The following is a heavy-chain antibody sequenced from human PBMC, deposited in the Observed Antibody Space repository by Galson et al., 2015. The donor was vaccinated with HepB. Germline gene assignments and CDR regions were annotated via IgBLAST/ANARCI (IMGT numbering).Heavy chain of an antibody. D-gene: IGHD2-15*01. CDR2: IFSNDEK. J-gene: IGHJ4*02. V-gene: IGHV2-26*01. CDR3: ARIRRVLGYCSGGSCYLYFDY. Sequence: PALVKPTQTLTLTCTVSGFSLSNARMGVSWIRQPPGKALEWLAHIFSNDEKSYSTSLKSRLTISKDTSKSQVVLTMTNMDPVDTATYYCARIRRVLGYCSGGSCYLYFDYWGQGTLVTVS. CDR1: GFSLSNARMG.